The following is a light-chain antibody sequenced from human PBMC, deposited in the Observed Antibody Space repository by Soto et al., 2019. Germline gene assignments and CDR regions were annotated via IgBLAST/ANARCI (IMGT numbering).Light chain of an antibody. J-gene: IGLJ2*01. V-gene: IGLV2-8*01. CDR2: EVT. Sequence: QSALTQPASVSGSPGQSIAISCTGSSSDIGIYKYVSWYQQHPGKVPKLIIYEVTNRPSGVPDRFSGSKSGDTASLTVSGLQAEDEADYYCSSFVGAPVIFGGGTKLTVL. CDR3: SSFVGAPVI. CDR1: SSDIGIYKY.